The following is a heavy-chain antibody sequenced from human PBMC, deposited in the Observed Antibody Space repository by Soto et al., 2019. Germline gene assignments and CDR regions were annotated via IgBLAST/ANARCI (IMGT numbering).Heavy chain of an antibody. Sequence: VQLQESGPGLVKPSQTLSLICTVSGASINSGNYNWTWIRQHTGRGLAWIGCIDYSGSAYYNPSLMSRVAISVDTSKDQFSLNLTSVPAADTAVYYCARGIVASILGGFDPWGQATLVTVSS. CDR3: ARGIVASILGGFDP. CDR2: IDYSGSA. CDR1: GASINSGNYN. D-gene: IGHD5-12*01. J-gene: IGHJ5*02. V-gene: IGHV4-31*03.